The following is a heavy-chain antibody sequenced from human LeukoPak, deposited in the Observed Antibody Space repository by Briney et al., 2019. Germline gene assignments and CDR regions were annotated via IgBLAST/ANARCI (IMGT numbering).Heavy chain of an antibody. CDR1: GFTFGDYV. CDR2: IRSKARGGTT. J-gene: IGHJ4*02. V-gene: IGHV3-49*04. D-gene: IGHD3-22*01. CDR3: TRDSVYSAYYYDSSGYPQLFDY. Sequence: GGSLRLSCTASGFTFGDYVMSWVRQAPGKGLEWVGFIRSKARGGTTEYAASVKGRFTISRDDSKSIVYLQMGSLKTEDTAVYYRTRDSVYSAYYYDSSGYPQLFDYWGQGTLVTVSS.